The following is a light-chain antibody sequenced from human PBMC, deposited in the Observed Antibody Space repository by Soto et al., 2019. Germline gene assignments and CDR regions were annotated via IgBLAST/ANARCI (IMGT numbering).Light chain of an antibody. CDR3: SSYTSSSTLRV. CDR1: SSDVGGYKY. Sequence: QSALTQPASVSGSPGQSITISCTGTSSDVGGYKYVSWYQQHPGKAPKLMIYEVSNRPSGVSNRFSGSKSGNTASLTISGLRAEDEADYYCSSYTSSSTLRVFGGGTKLTVL. CDR2: EVS. J-gene: IGLJ3*02. V-gene: IGLV2-14*01.